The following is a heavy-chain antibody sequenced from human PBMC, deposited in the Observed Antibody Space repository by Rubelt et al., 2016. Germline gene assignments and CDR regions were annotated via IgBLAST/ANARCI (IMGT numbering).Heavy chain of an antibody. CDR2: IYNGGST. V-gene: IGHV3-66*01. CDR1: GFTVSSNY. Sequence: VQLVQSGGGLVQPGGSLRLSCAASGFTVSSNYMSWVRQAPGKGLEWVSVIYNGGSTYYADSVKGRFTISRDNAKNSLYLQMNSLRAEGTAVYYCASDPSRYGAFDIRGQGTMVTVSS. J-gene: IGHJ3*02. D-gene: IGHD4-17*01. CDR3: ASDPSRYGAFDI.